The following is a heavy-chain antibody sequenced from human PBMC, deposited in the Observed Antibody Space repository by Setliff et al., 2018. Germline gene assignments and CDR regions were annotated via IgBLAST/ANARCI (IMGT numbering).Heavy chain of an antibody. V-gene: IGHV4-34*01. D-gene: IGHD3-3*01. CDR1: GGTFSDYH. CDR3: ARLSGFLYIDV. Sequence: PSETLSLTCAAYGGTFSDYHWTWIRQSPEKGLEWIGEINHRGSTNYNPPLKSRVTISIDTSKDQFSLKLISMTAADTAVYYCARLSGFLYIDVWGKGTTVTVSS. CDR2: INHRGST. J-gene: IGHJ6*03.